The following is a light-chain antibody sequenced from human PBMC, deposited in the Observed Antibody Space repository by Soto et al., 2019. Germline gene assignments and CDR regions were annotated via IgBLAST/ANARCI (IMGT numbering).Light chain of an antibody. J-gene: IGKJ1*01. V-gene: IGKV1-5*01. CDR1: QRITGW. CDR3: QEYNTYST. CDR2: DAS. Sequence: DIQMTQSPSTLSASIGDRVTITCRASQRITGWLAWYQQKPGKAPNLLIYDASNLESGVPSRFSGSGSGTEFTLTLSSLQPDDFATYFCQEYNTYSTFGQGTKVEIK.